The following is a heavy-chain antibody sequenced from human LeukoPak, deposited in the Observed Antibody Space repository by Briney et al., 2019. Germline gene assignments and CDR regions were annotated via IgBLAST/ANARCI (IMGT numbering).Heavy chain of an antibody. Sequence: GESLKISCKGSGYSFTSYWIGWVRQMPGKGLEWMGIIYPGDSDTRYSPSFQGQVTISADKSISTAYLQWSSLKASDTAMYYCARAGYCSSTSCHRRGFDYWGQGTLVTVSS. J-gene: IGHJ4*02. CDR2: IYPGDSDT. CDR3: ARAGYCSSTSCHRRGFDY. V-gene: IGHV5-51*01. CDR1: GYSFTSYW. D-gene: IGHD2-2*02.